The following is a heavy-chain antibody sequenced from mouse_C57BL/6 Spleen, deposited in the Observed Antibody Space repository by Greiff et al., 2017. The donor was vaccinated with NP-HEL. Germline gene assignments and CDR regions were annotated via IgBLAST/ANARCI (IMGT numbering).Heavy chain of an antibody. Sequence: VKLMESGAELVRPGASVKLSCKASGYTFTDYYINWVKQRPGQGLEWIARIYPGSGHTYYNEQFKGKARLTAEKSSSTSYRQLSSLTSEDSAVYFWASYISSFDDWGQGTTLTVSS. CDR2: IYPGSGHT. CDR3: ASYISSFDD. CDR1: GYTFTDYY. V-gene: IGHV1-76*01. J-gene: IGHJ2*01.